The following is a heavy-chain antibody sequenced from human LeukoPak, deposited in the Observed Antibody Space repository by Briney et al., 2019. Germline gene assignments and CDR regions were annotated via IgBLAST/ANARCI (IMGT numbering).Heavy chain of an antibody. J-gene: IGHJ4*02. D-gene: IGHD5-24*01. CDR3: ARDGPRLQEIY. CDR1: GFTFSSYW. Sequence: GGSLRLSCAASGFTFSSYWMSWVRQAPGKGLEWVANMKEDGSEKDYVDSVKGRFTISRDNTKNSLYLQMNSLRVEDTAVYYCARDGPRLQEIYWGQGTLVTVSS. CDR2: MKEDGSEK. V-gene: IGHV3-7*01.